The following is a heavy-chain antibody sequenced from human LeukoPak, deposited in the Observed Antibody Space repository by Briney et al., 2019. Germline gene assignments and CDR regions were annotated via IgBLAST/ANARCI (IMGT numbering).Heavy chain of an antibody. J-gene: IGHJ6*02. CDR3: AWDTMAYYYGMDV. CDR2: IIPILGIA. CDR1: GGTFSSYA. D-gene: IGHD3-10*01. Sequence: ASVKVSFKASGGTFSSYAISCVRQAPGQGLEWMGRIIPILGIANYAQKFQGRVTITADKSTSTAYMELSSLRSEDTAVYYCAWDTMAYYYGMDVWGQGTTVTVS. V-gene: IGHV1-69*04.